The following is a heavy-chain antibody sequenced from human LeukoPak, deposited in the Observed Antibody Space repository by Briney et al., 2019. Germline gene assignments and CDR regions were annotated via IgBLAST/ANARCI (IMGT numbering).Heavy chain of an antibody. CDR3: ARAPPRGGWFDP. CDR2: IHYTGSTTYN. Sequence: SETLSLTCTVSGGSITTYYWNWIRQAPGKGLEWIGYIHYTGSTTYNNYHPSLKSRVTISLDTSKNQFSLELNSVTPADTAVYFCARAPPRGGWFDPWGQGTLVTVSS. D-gene: IGHD3-10*01. CDR1: GGSITTYY. J-gene: IGHJ5*02. V-gene: IGHV4-59*13.